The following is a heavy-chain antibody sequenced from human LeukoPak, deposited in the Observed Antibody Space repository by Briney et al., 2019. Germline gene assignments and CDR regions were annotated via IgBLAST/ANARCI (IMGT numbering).Heavy chain of an antibody. CDR2: ISPKSDGT. V-gene: IGHV1-2*02. CDR1: GYTFTGYY. D-gene: IGHD1-26*01. Sequence: SVKLSCKASGYTFTGYYMLWVRQAPGQGLEWMGWISPKSDGTNYEQKFQGRVTMTRDTSVSTVYMELSSLRSDDTALYYCARELLSGSYGYWGQGTLVTVSS. J-gene: IGHJ4*02. CDR3: ARELLSGSYGY.